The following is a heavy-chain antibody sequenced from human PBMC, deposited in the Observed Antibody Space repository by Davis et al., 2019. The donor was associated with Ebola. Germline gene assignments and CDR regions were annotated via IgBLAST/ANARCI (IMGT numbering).Heavy chain of an antibody. Sequence: AASVKVSCKASGYTFTSYGISWVRQAPGQGLEWMGWISAYNGNTNYAQKLQGRVTMTTDTSTSTGYMELRSLRSDDTAVYYCARVLGAPAGLDYWGQGTLVTVSS. V-gene: IGHV1-18*04. CDR1: GYTFTSYG. CDR2: ISAYNGNT. D-gene: IGHD6-13*01. CDR3: ARVLGAPAGLDY. J-gene: IGHJ4*02.